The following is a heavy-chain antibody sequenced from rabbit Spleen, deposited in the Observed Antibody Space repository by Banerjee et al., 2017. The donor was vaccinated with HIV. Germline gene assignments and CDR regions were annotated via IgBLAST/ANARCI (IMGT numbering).Heavy chain of an antibody. Sequence: QEQLVGSGGGLVQPEGSLTLPCKASGFSFSDRDVMCWVRQAPGKGLEWIACINAATGKPVYATWAKGRFTISRTSSTTVTLRMTSLTAADRATYFCARDLVGVIGWNFYLWGPGTLVTVS. D-gene: IGHD1-1*01. CDR2: INAATGKP. CDR3: ARDLVGVIGWNFYL. V-gene: IGHV1S45*01. J-gene: IGHJ4*01. CDR1: GFSFSDRDV.